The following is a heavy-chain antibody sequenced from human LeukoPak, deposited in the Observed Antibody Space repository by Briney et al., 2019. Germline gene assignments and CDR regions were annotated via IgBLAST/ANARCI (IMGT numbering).Heavy chain of an antibody. J-gene: IGHJ4*02. D-gene: IGHD5-12*01. CDR2: IGSVGSKT. Sequence: GESLRLSCVASEFNVSNNYMSWVRQSPGKGLVWVSRIGSVGSKTAYADSVQGRFAISRDNAKNTLYLQMNSLRAEDTAVYYCARHRSGDQFDYWGQGTLVTVCS. CDR1: EFNVSNNY. CDR3: ARHRSGDQFDY. V-gene: IGHV3-74*01.